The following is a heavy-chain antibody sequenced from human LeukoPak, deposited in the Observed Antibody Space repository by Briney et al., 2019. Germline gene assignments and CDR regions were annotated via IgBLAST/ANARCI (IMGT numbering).Heavy chain of an antibody. Sequence: SGGSLRLSCATSGFTFTNYAMGWVRQPPGKGLEWVSAISGSGGGTFYADSVRGRFTISRDNAKNSLYLQMNSLRAEDTAVYYCARSLGYCSAGSCFPFDYWGQGTLVTVSS. CDR3: ARSLGYCSAGSCFPFDY. V-gene: IGHV3-23*01. CDR2: ISGSGGGT. J-gene: IGHJ4*02. D-gene: IGHD2-15*01. CDR1: GFTFTNYA.